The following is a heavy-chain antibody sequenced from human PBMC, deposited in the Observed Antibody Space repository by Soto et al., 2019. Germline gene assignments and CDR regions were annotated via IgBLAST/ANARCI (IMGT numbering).Heavy chain of an antibody. Sequence: GGSLRLSCAASGFSFRDYWMTWVRQAPGKGLDWVANIKQDGSEKYYLDPLKGRFTISRDNAKNSVYLLMNSLRAEDTAVYYCARGKDGRRAGTYYFDMDVWGNGTTVTV. CDR2: IKQDGSEK. CDR3: ARGKDGRRAGTYYFDMDV. CDR1: GFSFRDYW. V-gene: IGHV3-7*01. J-gene: IGHJ6*03. D-gene: IGHD1-1*01.